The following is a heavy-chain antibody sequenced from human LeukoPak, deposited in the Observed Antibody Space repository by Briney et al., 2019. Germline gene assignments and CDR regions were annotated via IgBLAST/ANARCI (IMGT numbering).Heavy chain of an antibody. CDR3: AKEVGSGIDY. CDR1: GFTFSSYG. D-gene: IGHD6-19*01. V-gene: IGHV3-30*18. J-gene: IGHJ4*02. CDR2: ISYDGSNK. Sequence: PGGSLRLSCAASGFTFSSYGMHWVRQAPGKGLEWVAVISYDGSNKYYADSVKGRFTISRDNSKNTLYLQMNSLGAEDTAVYYCAKEVGSGIDYWGQGTLVTASS.